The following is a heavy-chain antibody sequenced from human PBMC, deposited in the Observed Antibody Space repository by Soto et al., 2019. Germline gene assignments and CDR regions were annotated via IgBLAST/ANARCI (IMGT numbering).Heavy chain of an antibody. Sequence: GGSLRLSCEGSGFTFSSYSMNWVRQAPGKGLEWVSSISGSGGYIYYADSVKGRFTISRDNAKNSLYLQMTSLRDEDTALYYCARDRQSTPWYAADYWGQGSLVTVSS. D-gene: IGHD6-13*01. V-gene: IGHV3-21*01. CDR2: ISGSGGYI. CDR3: ARDRQSTPWYAADY. CDR1: GFTFSSYS. J-gene: IGHJ4*02.